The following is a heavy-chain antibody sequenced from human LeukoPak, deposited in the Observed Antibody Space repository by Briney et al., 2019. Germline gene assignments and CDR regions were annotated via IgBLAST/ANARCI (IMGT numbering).Heavy chain of an antibody. V-gene: IGHV4-34*01. Sequence: SETLSLTCAVYGGSFSGYYWSWIRQPPGKGLEWIGEINHSGSTNYNPSLKSRVTISVDTSKNQFSLKLSSVTAADTAVYYCATFHYYDSSAYFDYWGRGTLVTVSS. CDR3: ATFHYYDSSAYFDY. J-gene: IGHJ4*02. D-gene: IGHD3-22*01. CDR2: INHSGST. CDR1: GGSFSGYY.